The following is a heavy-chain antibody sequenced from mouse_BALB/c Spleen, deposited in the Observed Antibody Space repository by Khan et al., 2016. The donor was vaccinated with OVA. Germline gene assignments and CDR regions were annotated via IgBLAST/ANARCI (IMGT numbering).Heavy chain of an antibody. Sequence: QLEESGPGLVKPSQSLSLTCTVTGYSITSDYAWNRIRQFPGNKLEWMGYISYSGNTKYNPSLKSRISITRDTSKNQFFLQLNFVTIEDTATYYCARIQGGDFDYWGQGTTLTVSS. CDR1: GYSITSDYA. V-gene: IGHV3-2*02. CDR3: ARIQGGDFDY. J-gene: IGHJ2*01. CDR2: ISYSGNT. D-gene: IGHD3-2*02.